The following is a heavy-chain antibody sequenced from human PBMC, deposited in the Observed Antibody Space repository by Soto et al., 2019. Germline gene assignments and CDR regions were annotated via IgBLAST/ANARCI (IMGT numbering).Heavy chain of an antibody. CDR1: GYSFTIYW. V-gene: IGHV5-51*01. D-gene: IGHD2-21*01. CDR3: ARRDCKSGACYLNMDV. Sequence: PGESLKISCKGSGYSFTIYWIGWVRQMPGKGLEWMGIIYPGDSDTRYSPSFQGQVTISADKSISTAYLQWSSLRASDTAMYYCARRDCKSGACYLNMDVWGQGTTVTVSS. CDR2: IYPGDSDT. J-gene: IGHJ6*02.